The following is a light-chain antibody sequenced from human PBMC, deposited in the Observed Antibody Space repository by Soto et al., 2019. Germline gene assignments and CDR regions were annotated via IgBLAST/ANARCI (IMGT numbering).Light chain of an antibody. J-gene: IGLJ2*01. V-gene: IGLV2-14*01. Sequence: QSALTQPASVSGSPGQSITISCTGTSSDVGGYNYVSWYQHHPGKAPKLMIYEVSNRPSGVSNRFSGSKSGNTASLTISGLQPEDEADYYCSSYTGSSTLFGGGTTLTVL. CDR3: SSYTGSSTL. CDR2: EVS. CDR1: SSDVGGYNY.